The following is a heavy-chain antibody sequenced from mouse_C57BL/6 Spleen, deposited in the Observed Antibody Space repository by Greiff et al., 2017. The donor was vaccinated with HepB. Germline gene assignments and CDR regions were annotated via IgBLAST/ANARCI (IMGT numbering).Heavy chain of an antibody. CDR2: INPYNGGT. CDR3: ARENWEDY. Sequence: EVKVVESGPVLVKPGASVKMSCKASGYTFTDYYMNWVKQSHGKSLEWIGVINPYNGGTSYNQKFKGKATLTVDKSSSTAYMELNSLTSEDSAVYYCARENWEDYWGQGTTLTVSS. J-gene: IGHJ2*01. D-gene: IGHD4-1*01. V-gene: IGHV1-19*01. CDR1: GYTFTDYY.